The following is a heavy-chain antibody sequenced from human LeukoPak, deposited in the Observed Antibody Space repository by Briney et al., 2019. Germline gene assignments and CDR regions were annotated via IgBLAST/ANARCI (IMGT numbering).Heavy chain of an antibody. Sequence: PSETLSLTCTVSGGSISSSSYYWGWIRQPPGKGLEWIGSIYYSGSTYYNPSLKSRVTISVDTSKNQFSLKLSSVTAADTAVYYCARQGYDSSGYFTPNYYYYYMDIWGKGTTVTVS. V-gene: IGHV4-39*01. CDR3: ARQGYDSSGYFTPNYYYYYMDI. CDR2: IYYSGST. D-gene: IGHD3-22*01. J-gene: IGHJ6*03. CDR1: GGSISSSSYY.